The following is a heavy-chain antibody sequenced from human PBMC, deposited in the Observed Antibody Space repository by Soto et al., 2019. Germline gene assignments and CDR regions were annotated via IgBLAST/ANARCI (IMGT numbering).Heavy chain of an antibody. J-gene: IGHJ4*02. CDR3: TRDGLITGTTGGDY. D-gene: IGHD1-7*01. CDR1: GFTFGDYA. V-gene: IGHV3-49*03. Sequence: GGSLRLSCTASGFTFGDYAMSWFRQTPVKGLEWVGFIRSKAYGGTTEYAASVKGRFTISREDSKSIAYLQMNSLKTEDTAVYYCTRDGLITGTTGGDYWGQGTLVTVSS. CDR2: IRSKAYGGTT.